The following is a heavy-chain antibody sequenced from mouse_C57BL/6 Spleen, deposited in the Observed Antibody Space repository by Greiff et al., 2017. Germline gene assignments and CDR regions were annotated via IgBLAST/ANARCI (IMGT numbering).Heavy chain of an antibody. Sequence: QVQLQQSGAELVMPGASVKLSCKASGYTFTSYWMHWVKQRPGQGLEWIGEIDPSDSYTNYNQKFKGKSTLTVDKSSSTAYMQLSSLTSEDSAVYYCARGGVFDYWGQGTTLTVSS. CDR1: GYTFTSYW. J-gene: IGHJ2*01. V-gene: IGHV1-69*01. CDR3: ARGGVFDY. CDR2: IDPSDSYT.